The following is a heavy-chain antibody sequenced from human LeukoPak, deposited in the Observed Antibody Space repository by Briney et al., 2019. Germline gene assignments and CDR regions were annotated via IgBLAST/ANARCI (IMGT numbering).Heavy chain of an antibody. V-gene: IGHV3-23*01. D-gene: IGHD3-10*01. CDR1: GFTFSSYA. CDR2: ISGSGGST. Sequence: GGSLRLSCAASGFTFSSYAMSWVRQAPGKGLEWVSAISGSGGSTYYADSVKGRFTISRDNSKNTLYLQMNSLRAEDTAVYYCAKDGDYYGSGRLWFFFDYWGQGTLVTVSS. J-gene: IGHJ4*02. CDR3: AKDGDYYGSGRLWFFFDY.